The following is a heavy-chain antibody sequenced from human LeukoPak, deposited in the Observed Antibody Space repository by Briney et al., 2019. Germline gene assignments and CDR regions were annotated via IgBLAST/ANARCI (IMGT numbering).Heavy chain of an antibody. V-gene: IGHV1-2*02. CDR3: ARGITGTTSYYYGMDV. Sequence: GASVKVSCKASGYTFTGYYMHWVRQAPGQGLEWMGWINPNSGGTNYAQKFQGRVTMTRDTSISTAYMELSRLRSDDTAVYYCARGITGTTSYYYGMDVWGQGTTVTVSS. CDR2: INPNSGGT. D-gene: IGHD1-20*01. J-gene: IGHJ6*02. CDR1: GYTFTGYY.